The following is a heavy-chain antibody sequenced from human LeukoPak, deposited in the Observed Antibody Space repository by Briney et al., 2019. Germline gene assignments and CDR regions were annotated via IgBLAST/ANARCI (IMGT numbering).Heavy chain of an antibody. CDR1: GGSISSYY. V-gene: IGHV4-59*08. D-gene: IGHD3-16*02. CDR2: IYYSGGT. J-gene: IGHJ4*02. Sequence: PSEALSLTCTVSGGSISSYYWSWIRQPPGKGLGWIGYIYYSGGTNYNPSLKSRVTISVHTSKTQFSLKLSSVTAADTAVYYCARHYDYVWGSYRPPTHFDYWGQGTLVTVSS. CDR3: ARHYDYVWGSYRPPTHFDY.